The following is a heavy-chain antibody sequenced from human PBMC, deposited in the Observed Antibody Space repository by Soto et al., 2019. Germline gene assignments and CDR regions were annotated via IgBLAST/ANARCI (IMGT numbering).Heavy chain of an antibody. CDR1: GGSISSYY. V-gene: IGHV4-4*07. J-gene: IGHJ4*02. Sequence: PSETLSLTCTVSGGSISSYYWSWIRQPAGKGLEWIGRIYTSGSTNYNPTLKSRVTMSVDASKNQFSLKLSSVTAADTAVYYCARDPGYSSGWYYFDYWGQGTLVTVSS. D-gene: IGHD6-19*01. CDR3: ARDPGYSSGWYYFDY. CDR2: IYTSGST.